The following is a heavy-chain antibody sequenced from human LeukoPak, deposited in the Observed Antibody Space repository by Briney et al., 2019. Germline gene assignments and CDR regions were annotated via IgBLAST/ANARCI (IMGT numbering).Heavy chain of an antibody. CDR3: ARVTGERNRSIAAAGTGRWFDP. J-gene: IGHJ5*02. CDR2: INHSGST. V-gene: IGHV4-34*01. Sequence: SETLSLTCAVYGGSFSGYYWSWIRQPPGKGLEWIGEINHSGSTNYNPSLKSRVTISVDTSKNQFSLKLSSVTAADTAVYYCARVTGERNRSIAAAGTGRWFDPWGQGTLVTVSS. D-gene: IGHD6-13*01. CDR1: GGSFSGYY.